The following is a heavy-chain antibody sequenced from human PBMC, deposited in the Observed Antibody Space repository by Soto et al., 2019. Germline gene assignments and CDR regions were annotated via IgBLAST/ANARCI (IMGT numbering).Heavy chain of an antibody. CDR1: GFTFSNYA. J-gene: IGHJ4*02. CDR3: AKPTMLVVVTTEY. V-gene: IGHV3-23*01. Sequence: GGSLRLSCAASGFTFSNYAMTCLRQAPGKGLEWVSAISGGVGSTYYADSVKARFTISIDNSKNTLYLQMNNLRAEDTAVYYCAKPTMLVVVTTEYWGQGTMVAVSS. D-gene: IGHD3-22*01. CDR2: ISGGVGST.